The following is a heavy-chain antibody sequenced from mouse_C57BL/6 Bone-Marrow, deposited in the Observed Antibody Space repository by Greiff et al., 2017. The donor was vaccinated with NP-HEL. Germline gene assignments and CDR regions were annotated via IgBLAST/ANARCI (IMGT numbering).Heavy chain of an antibody. CDR2: IYIGTGDT. Sequence: VQLQQSGAELVRPGSSVKMSCKTSGSTFTSYGINWVKQRPGQGLEWIGYIYIGTGDTEYNEKFKGQATRTSDTSSSTAYMQLSSLTSEDSAIYFCANYGNFDYWGQGTTLTASS. D-gene: IGHD2-1*01. J-gene: IGHJ2*01. CDR3: ANYGNFDY. V-gene: IGHV1-58*01. CDR1: GSTFTSYG.